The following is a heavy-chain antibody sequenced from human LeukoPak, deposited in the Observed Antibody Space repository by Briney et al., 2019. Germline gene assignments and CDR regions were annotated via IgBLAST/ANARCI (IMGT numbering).Heavy chain of an antibody. J-gene: IGHJ4*02. CDR2: ISVSGGST. CDR1: GFTFSIYA. CDR3: AKVDYGDLPFDY. D-gene: IGHD4-17*01. V-gene: IGHV3-23*01. Sequence: PGGSLTLSCAASGFTFSIYAMSWVRQAPGEGLEWVSAISVSGGSTYYGDSVKGRFTISRDNYKNTLYLQMNSMRAEDTAVYYCAKVDYGDLPFDYWGQGTLVTVSS.